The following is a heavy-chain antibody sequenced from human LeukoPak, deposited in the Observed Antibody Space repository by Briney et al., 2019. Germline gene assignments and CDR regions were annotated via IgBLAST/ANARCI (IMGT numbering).Heavy chain of an antibody. D-gene: IGHD6-19*01. CDR2: ISSDGANI. Sequence: GGSLRLSFSASGFSFSSYHTHWGRQAPGKGLQYVSTISSDGANIYIADSVRDRFTISRDNAKHTLYLQMSSLRTEDTAIYYCYSSAWYGAFDVWGQGTMVTVSS. V-gene: IGHV3-64D*09. CDR3: YSSAWYGAFDV. J-gene: IGHJ3*01. CDR1: GFSFSSYH.